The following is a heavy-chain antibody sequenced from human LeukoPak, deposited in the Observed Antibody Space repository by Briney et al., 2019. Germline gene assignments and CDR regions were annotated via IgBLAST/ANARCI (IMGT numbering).Heavy chain of an antibody. CDR3: AKDRRRTVAGTVSYFDY. Sequence: PGGSLRLSCAASGFTFDDYAMHWVWQAPGKGLEWVSGISWNSGSIGYADSVKGRFTISRDNAKNSLYLQMNSLRAEDTALYYCAKDRRRTVAGTVSYFDYWGQGTLVTVSS. J-gene: IGHJ4*02. CDR2: ISWNSGSI. CDR1: GFTFDDYA. D-gene: IGHD6-19*01. V-gene: IGHV3-9*01.